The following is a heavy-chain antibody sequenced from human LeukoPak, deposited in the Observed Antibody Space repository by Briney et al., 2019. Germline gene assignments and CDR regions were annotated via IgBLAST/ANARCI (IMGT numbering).Heavy chain of an antibody. CDR1: GFTLSSYW. J-gene: IGHJ6*03. D-gene: IGHD3-3*01. CDR2: IKQDGSEK. Sequence: GGSLRLSCAASGFTLSSYWMSWVRQAPGKGLEWVANIKQDGSEKYYVDSVKGRFTISRDNAKNSLYLQMNSLRAEDTALYYCARLRYNDFWSGHWKYYYYMDVWGKRTTVTVSS. V-gene: IGHV3-7*01. CDR3: ARLRYNDFWSGHWKYYYYMDV.